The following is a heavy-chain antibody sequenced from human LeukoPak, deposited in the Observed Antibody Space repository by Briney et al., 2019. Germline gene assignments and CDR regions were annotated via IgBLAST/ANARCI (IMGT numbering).Heavy chain of an antibody. D-gene: IGHD5-12*01. CDR1: GGSIRSYY. J-gene: IGHJ4*02. V-gene: IGHV4-59*01. CDR3: AREQGYHRPNFDY. Sequence: SETLSLTCTVSGGSIRSYYWSWIRQPPGKGLEWIGYIYYSGSTNYNPSLKSRVTISVDTSKNQFSLKLSSVTAADTAVYYCAREQGYHRPNFDYWGQGTLVTVSS. CDR2: IYYSGST.